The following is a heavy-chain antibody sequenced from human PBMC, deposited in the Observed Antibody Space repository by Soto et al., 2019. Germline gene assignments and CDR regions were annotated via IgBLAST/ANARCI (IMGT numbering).Heavy chain of an antibody. CDR3: AHAYGGRSLY. CDR1: GFSLTTDRVG. CDR2: IYWDDSK. Sequence: QITLKESGPTLVKPTQTLTLTCTFSGFSLTTDRVGVGWIRQPPGEALEWLAVIYWDDSKTYRPSLESRLTTTKDTSKHQVALTMPNMDSLDTATYYCAHAYGGRSLYWGQGTLVTVSS. J-gene: IGHJ4*02. D-gene: IGHD1-26*01. V-gene: IGHV2-5*02.